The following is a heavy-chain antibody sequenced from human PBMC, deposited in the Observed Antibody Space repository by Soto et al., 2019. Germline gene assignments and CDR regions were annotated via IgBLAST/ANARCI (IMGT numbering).Heavy chain of an antibody. CDR2: IFYNGGT. CDR3: ARGDHGPRRFYFDT. V-gene: IGHV4-61*03. D-gene: IGHD2-8*01. CDR1: CGSVNSGGYY. Sequence: SETLSLTCTVSCGSVNSGGYYWSWIRQPPGKGLEWIGFIFYNGGTSYNPSLGSRVTISADTSKTLFSLNLNFVTAADTAVYYCARGDHGPRRFYFDTWGQGTLVTVSS. J-gene: IGHJ4*02.